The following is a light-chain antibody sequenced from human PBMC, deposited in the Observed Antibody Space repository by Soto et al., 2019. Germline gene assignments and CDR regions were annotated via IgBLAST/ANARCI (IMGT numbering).Light chain of an antibody. CDR1: RGISSY. CDR3: QQSYNSPPIT. Sequence: DIQLTQSPSSLSASVGDRVTITCLVSRGISSYLNWYRQKPGKAPKLLIYAASSLQSGVPSRFSGSGSGTDFTLTITSLQPEDFATYYCQQSYNSPPITFGQGTRLEIK. CDR2: AAS. J-gene: IGKJ5*01. V-gene: IGKV1-39*01.